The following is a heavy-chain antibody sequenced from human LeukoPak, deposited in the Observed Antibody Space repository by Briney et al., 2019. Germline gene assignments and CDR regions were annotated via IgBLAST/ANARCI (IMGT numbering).Heavy chain of an antibody. V-gene: IGHV1-2*02. CDR2: INPNSGAT. J-gene: IGHJ4*02. CDR3: ARGPSD. CDR1: GYTFTGYY. Sequence: ASVKVSCKASGYTFTGYYMHWVRQAPGQGLEWMGWINPNSGATNYAQNFQGRVTMTRDTSINTAYMELSRLTSDDTAVYYCARGPSDWGQGTLVTVSS.